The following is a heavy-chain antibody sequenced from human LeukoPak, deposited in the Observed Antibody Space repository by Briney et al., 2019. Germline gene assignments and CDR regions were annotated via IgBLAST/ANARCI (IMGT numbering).Heavy chain of an antibody. CDR3: ARGPYGYYDFWSGYFGFDP. J-gene: IGHJ5*02. Sequence: SETLSLTCAVYGVSFSGYYWSWIRQPPGKGLEWIGEINHSGSTNYNPSLKSRVTISVDTSKNQFSLKLSSVTAADTAVYYCARGPYGYYDFWSGYFGFDPWGQGTLVTVSS. V-gene: IGHV4-34*01. CDR1: GVSFSGYY. D-gene: IGHD3-3*01. CDR2: INHSGST.